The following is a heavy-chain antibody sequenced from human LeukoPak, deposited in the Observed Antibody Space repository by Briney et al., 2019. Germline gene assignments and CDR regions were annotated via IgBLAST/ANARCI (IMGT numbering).Heavy chain of an antibody. D-gene: IGHD1-26*01. J-gene: IGHJ1*01. V-gene: IGHV1-2*02. CDR1: GYTFTGSY. CDR3: ARGGLSGSYYDYFHH. Sequence: PGASVKVSCKASGYTFTGSYMHWVRQAPGQGLEWMGWINPNSGSTNSAQKFQGRVTMTRDTSISTAYMELSRLRSDDTAVYYCARGGLSGSYYDYFHHWGQGTLVTVSS. CDR2: INPNSGST.